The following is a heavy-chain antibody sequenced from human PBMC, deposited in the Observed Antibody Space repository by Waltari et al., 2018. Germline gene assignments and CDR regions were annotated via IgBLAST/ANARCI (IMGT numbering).Heavy chain of an antibody. D-gene: IGHD2-15*01. V-gene: IGHV4-31*03. CDR3: VRDRGYGGKSGLFDS. J-gene: IGHJ4*02. CDR2: IYHSGST. Sequence: QVQLQESGPGLVKPSQTLSLTCTVSGGSINSAAYSWRWIRHHPGKGLEYIGYIYHSGSTYYKSSLRSRLSMSIDTSQNQFSLRLTSMTPADTAVYYCVRDRGYGGKSGLFDSWGQGIQVTVSP. CDR1: GGSINSAAYS.